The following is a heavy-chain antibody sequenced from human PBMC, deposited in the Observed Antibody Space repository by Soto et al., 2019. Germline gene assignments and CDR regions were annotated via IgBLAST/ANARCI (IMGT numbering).Heavy chain of an antibody. V-gene: IGHV4-4*07. CDR1: GASISGYY. CDR2: IYATGTT. CDR3: VRDGTKTLRDWFDP. D-gene: IGHD1-1*01. J-gene: IGHJ5*02. Sequence: PSETLSLTCAVSGASISGYYWSWIRKYAGKGLEWIGRIYATGTTDYNPSLKSRVMMSVDTSKKQFSLKLRSVPAADTAVYYCVRDGTKTLRDWFDPWGQGISVTVSS.